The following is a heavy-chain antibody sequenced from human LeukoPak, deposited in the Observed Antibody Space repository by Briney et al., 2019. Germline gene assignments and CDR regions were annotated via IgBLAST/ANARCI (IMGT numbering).Heavy chain of an antibody. V-gene: IGHV1-18*01. CDR3: ARDPAVWSGYPSDAFYI. CDR1: GYTFTSYG. D-gene: IGHD3-3*01. J-gene: IGHJ3*02. CDR2: ISAYNGNT. Sequence: ASVKVSCKASGYTFTSYGISWVRQAPGQGLEWMGWISAYNGNTNYAQKLQGRVTMTTDTSTSKAYMELRSLRSDDTAVYYCARDPAVWSGYPSDAFYIWGQGTMVTVSS.